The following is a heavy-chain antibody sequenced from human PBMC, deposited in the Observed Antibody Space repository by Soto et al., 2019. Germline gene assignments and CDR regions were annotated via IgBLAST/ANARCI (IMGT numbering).Heavy chain of an antibody. CDR1: GYTFTSYD. J-gene: IGHJ4*02. CDR3: ARIRRSLGRDGYNYLY. CDR2: MNPNSGNT. Sequence: AASVKVSCKASGYTFTSYDINWVRQATGQGLEWMGWMNPNSGNTGYAQKFQGRVTMTRNTSISTAYMELSSLRSEDTAVYYCARIRRSLGRDGYNYLYWGQGTLVTVSS. D-gene: IGHD5-12*01. V-gene: IGHV1-8*01.